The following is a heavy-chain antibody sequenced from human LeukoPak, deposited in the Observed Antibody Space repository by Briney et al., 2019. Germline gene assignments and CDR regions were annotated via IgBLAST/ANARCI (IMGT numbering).Heavy chain of an antibody. CDR3: ASQVRLERRYYYYSMDV. V-gene: IGHV4-34*01. J-gene: IGHJ6*03. CDR2: IDHSGST. Sequence: SETLSLTCAVYGGSFSGYYWSWTRQPPGKGLEWIGEIDHSGSTNYNPSLKSRVTISVDTSKNQFSLKLSSVTAADTAVYYCASQVRLERRYYYYSMDVWGKGTTVTVSS. D-gene: IGHD1-1*01. CDR1: GGSFSGYY.